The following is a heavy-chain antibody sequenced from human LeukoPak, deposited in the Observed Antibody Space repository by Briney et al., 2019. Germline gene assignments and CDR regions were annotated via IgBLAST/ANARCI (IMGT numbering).Heavy chain of an antibody. CDR1: GFTFSTYA. V-gene: IGHV3-53*01. CDR3: ARALFFDC. CDR2: IYSDGRT. D-gene: IGHD2-21*01. Sequence: PGGSLRLSCAASGFTFSTYAMSWVRQAPGKGLEWVSIIYSDGRTNYADSVKGRFTISRDNSKNTLYLQMNSLRAEDTAVYYCARALFFDCWGQGTLVTVSS. J-gene: IGHJ4*02.